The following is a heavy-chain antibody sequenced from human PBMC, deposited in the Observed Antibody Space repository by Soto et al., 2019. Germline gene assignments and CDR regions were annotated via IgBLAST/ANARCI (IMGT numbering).Heavy chain of an antibody. J-gene: IGHJ4*02. CDR2: IWYDGSNK. Sequence: GGSPRLSCAASGFTFSSYGMHWVRQAPGKGLEWVAGIWYDGSNKYYADSVKGRFTISRDNAKNSLYLQMNSLRAEDTAFYYCVRGASRNSDYWGQAPLVTLSS. D-gene: IGHD6-13*01. CDR1: GFTFSSYG. CDR3: VRGASRNSDY. V-gene: IGHV3-33*01.